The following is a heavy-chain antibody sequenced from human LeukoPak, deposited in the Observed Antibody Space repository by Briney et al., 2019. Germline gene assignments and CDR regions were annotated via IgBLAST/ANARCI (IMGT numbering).Heavy chain of an antibody. Sequence: GPSVKVSCKVSGYNVIDYGLHWVRQAPGQSLEWMGWISAGNDNTKDSQKAHGRFAITRDRSASTVYMELRSLTSEDTAVYYCARGGQGWYAGMDVWGQGTTVTVSS. CDR3: ARGGQGWYAGMDV. J-gene: IGHJ6*02. CDR2: ISAGNDNT. V-gene: IGHV1-3*01. CDR1: GYNVIDYG. D-gene: IGHD2-15*01.